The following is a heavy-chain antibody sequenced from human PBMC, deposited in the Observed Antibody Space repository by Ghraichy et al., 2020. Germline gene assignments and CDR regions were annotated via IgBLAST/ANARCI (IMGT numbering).Heavy chain of an antibody. CDR2: IYYSGST. Sequence: SETLSLTCTVSGGSISSSSYYWGWIRQPPGKGLEWIGSIYYSGSTYYNPSLKSRVTISVDTSKNQFSLKLSSVTAADTAVYYCARQSRGYNWNFNWFDPWGQGTLVTVSS. CDR3: ARQSRGYNWNFNWFDP. J-gene: IGHJ5*02. D-gene: IGHD1-7*01. V-gene: IGHV4-39*01. CDR1: GGSISSSSYY.